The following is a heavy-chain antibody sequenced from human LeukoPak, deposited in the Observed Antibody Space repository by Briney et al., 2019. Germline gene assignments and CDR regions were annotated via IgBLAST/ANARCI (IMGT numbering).Heavy chain of an antibody. V-gene: IGHV1-2*02. CDR3: ARVRHYVWGSYRYFDY. D-gene: IGHD3-16*02. CDR1: GYTFTGYY. Sequence: ASVTVSCKASGYTFTGYYMHWVRQAPGQGLEWMGWINPNSGGTNYAQKFQGRVTMTRDTSISTAYMELSRLRSDDTAVYYCARVRHYVWGSYRYFDYWGQGTLVTVSS. J-gene: IGHJ4*02. CDR2: INPNSGGT.